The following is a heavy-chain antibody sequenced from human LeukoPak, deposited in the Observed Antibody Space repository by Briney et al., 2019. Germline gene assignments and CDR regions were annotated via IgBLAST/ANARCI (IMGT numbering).Heavy chain of an antibody. CDR2: SSGSGGRT. Sequence: GGSLRLSCSASGFTFSNYPMSWVRQAPGKGLEWVSGSSGSGGRTYYADSVKGRFTISRDNSKNTLYLQMNSLPDVDTAVYYCAKKWGVGTTTLDYFDSWGQGTLVTVSS. V-gene: IGHV3-23*01. CDR3: AKKWGVGTTTLDYFDS. J-gene: IGHJ4*02. D-gene: IGHD1-26*01. CDR1: GFTFSNYP.